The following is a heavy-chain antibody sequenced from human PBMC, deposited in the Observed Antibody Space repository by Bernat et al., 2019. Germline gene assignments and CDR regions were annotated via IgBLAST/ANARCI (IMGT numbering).Heavy chain of an antibody. CDR2: VSNSGGRT. CDR3: AKGLGGNGIFYYYMDV. V-gene: IGHV3-23*01. Sequence: EVQLLESGGGLVQPGGSLRLSCAASGFTFSTYAMTWVRQAPGKGLEGLSGVSNSGGRTYYADSVKGRFTISRDNSKNTLYLQMISLRAEDSAVYYCAKGLGGNGIFYYYMDVWGEGTTVTVSS. CDR1: GFTFSTYA. J-gene: IGHJ6*03. D-gene: IGHD3-16*01.